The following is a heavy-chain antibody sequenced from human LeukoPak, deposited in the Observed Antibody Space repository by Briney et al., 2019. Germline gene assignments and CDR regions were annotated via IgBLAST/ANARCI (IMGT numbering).Heavy chain of an antibody. D-gene: IGHD1-20*01. J-gene: IGHJ4*02. CDR1: GSTFSDFW. V-gene: IGHV3-7*01. Sequence: GGSLRLSCAASGSTFSDFWMSWVRQAPGKGLEWLANIKQHGSETYYVDSVRGRFTISRDDAKKSLYLQMNSLRGEDTAVYYCANSNWSPFDKWGQGTLVTVSS. CDR3: ANSNWSPFDK. CDR2: IKQHGSET.